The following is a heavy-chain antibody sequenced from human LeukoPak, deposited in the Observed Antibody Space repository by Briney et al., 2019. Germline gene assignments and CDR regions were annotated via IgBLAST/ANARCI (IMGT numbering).Heavy chain of an antibody. CDR1: GGSIRGYY. V-gene: IGHV4-59*01. J-gene: IGHJ4*02. CDR3: AREGVAAAGAFDN. D-gene: IGHD6-13*01. CDR2: MYYSGSS. Sequence: SETLSLTCTVSGGSIRGYYWSWIRQPPGKGLEWIAHMYYSGSSKYNPYLKSRATISRDTSKNQFSLKLTSVTVADTAVYFCAREGVAAAGAFDNWGQGTLITVSA.